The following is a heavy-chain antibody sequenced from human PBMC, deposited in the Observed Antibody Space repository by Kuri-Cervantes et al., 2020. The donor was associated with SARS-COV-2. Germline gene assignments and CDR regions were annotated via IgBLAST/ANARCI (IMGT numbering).Heavy chain of an antibody. J-gene: IGHJ4*02. CDR2: INGDSTVI. CDR3: ANDPNRIHY. Sequence: GESLKISCAVSGFSFNDQYMSWIRQAPGKGLEWVSHINGDSTVIEYADSVKGRFITSRDNAKKSLYLQMNSLRAEDTAVYYCANDPNRIHYWGQGALVTVSS. CDR1: GFSFNDQY. D-gene: IGHD2/OR15-2a*01. V-gene: IGHV3-11*01.